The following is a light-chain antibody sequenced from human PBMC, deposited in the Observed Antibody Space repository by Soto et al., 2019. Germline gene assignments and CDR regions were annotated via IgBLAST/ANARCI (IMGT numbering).Light chain of an antibody. J-gene: IGLJ1*01. Sequence: QSALTQPASVSGSPGQSITISCTGTSSDVGAYNSVSWYQQQPGKAPKLIIYDVSTRPSGISDRFSGSKSGNTASLTISGLQAEDESDYYCSSYTTSVTYVFGTGTKLTVL. CDR3: SSYTTSVTYV. V-gene: IGLV2-14*01. CDR2: DVS. CDR1: SSDVGAYNS.